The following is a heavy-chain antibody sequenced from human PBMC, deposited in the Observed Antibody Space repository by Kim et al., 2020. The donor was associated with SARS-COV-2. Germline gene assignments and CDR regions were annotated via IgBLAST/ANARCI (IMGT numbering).Heavy chain of an antibody. D-gene: IGHD6-13*01. J-gene: IGHJ4*02. CDR3: ASYSSSWSYFDY. V-gene: IGHV4-4*09. Sequence: NSNPSLTARAPISVDTSKNQFSLELGSVTAADTAVYYCASYSSSWSYFDYWGQGTLVTVSS.